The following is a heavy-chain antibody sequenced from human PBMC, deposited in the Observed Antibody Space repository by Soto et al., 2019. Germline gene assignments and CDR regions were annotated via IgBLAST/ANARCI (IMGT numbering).Heavy chain of an antibody. V-gene: IGHV4-39*01. CDR3: ARLPSRHWVGY. Sequence: PSETLSLTCTVSGSSISSSGYYWGWIRQPPGRGLEWIGSLYYNVGTYYNPSLKSRVTISADTSANQFSLMVNSVTAADTAIYYCARLPSRHWVGYWGQGTLGTVSS. CDR2: LYYNVGT. CDR1: GSSISSSGYY. J-gene: IGHJ4*02. D-gene: IGHD3-16*01.